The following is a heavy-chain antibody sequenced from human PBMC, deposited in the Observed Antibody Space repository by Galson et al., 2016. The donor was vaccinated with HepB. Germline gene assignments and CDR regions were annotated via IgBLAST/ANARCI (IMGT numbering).Heavy chain of an antibody. CDR2: ISASDDNT. J-gene: IGHJ5*02. V-gene: IGHV3-23*01. CDR1: GFSLTTYV. D-gene: IGHD3-22*01. CDR3: HPQTPIVVVTATENKKIDP. Sequence: SLRLSCAASGFSLTTYVMSWVRQAPGKGLEWVSSISASDDNTYYADSVKGRFTISRDISKNTLYLRMNTLRAEDTALYYCHPQTPIVVVTATENKKIDPWGQGTLVTVSS.